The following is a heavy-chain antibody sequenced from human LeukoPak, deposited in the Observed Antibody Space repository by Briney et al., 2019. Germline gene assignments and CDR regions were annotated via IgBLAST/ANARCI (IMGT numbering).Heavy chain of an antibody. CDR3: ARESLTWLQSRTSWFDP. D-gene: IGHD5-24*01. J-gene: IGHJ5*02. CDR2: MYSSVST. CDR1: GGSIRSYF. Sequence: SETLSLTCTVSGGSIRSYFWSWIRQPAGKGLEWIGRMYSSVSTDYNPSLKSRVTMSLDTSKNQFSLQLSSVTAADTAVYYCARESLTWLQSRTSWFDPWGQGTLVTVSS. V-gene: IGHV4-4*07.